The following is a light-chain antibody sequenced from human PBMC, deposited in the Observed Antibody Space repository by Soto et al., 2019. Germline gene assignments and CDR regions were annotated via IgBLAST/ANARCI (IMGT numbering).Light chain of an antibody. CDR1: QGISSA. J-gene: IGKJ5*01. CDR2: DAS. Sequence: IQMTQSPSSLSASVGDRVTITCRASQGISSALAWYQQKPGKAPKLLIYDASSLESGVPSRFSGSGSGTDFTLTISSLQPEDFATYYCQQFNNPITFGQGTRLEIK. V-gene: IGKV1D-13*01. CDR3: QQFNNPIT.